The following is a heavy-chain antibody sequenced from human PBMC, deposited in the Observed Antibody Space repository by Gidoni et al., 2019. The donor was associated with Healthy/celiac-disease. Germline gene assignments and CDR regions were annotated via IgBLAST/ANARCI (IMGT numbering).Heavy chain of an antibody. D-gene: IGHD1-26*01. CDR1: GGSFSGYY. CDR3: ARFVGATYYFDY. Sequence: QVQLQQWGAGLLKPSETLSLTCAVYGGSFSGYYWSWIRQPPGKGLEWIGEINHSGSTNYNPSLKSRVTISVDTSKNQFSLKLSSVTAADTAVYYCARFVGATYYFDYWGQGTLVTVSS. CDR2: INHSGST. V-gene: IGHV4-34*01. J-gene: IGHJ4*02.